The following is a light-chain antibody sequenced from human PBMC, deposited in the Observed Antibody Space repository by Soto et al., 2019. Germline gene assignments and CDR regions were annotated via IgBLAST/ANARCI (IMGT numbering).Light chain of an antibody. CDR3: QSYHSGNVV. CDR2: EDN. Sequence: NFLLTQPHSVSESPGKTVTISCTRSSGSIASNYVQWYQQRPGSAPTPVIYEDNERPSGVPDRFSGAIDSSSNSASLTISGLKTDGEGDYFCQSYHSGNVVFGGGTKLTVL. CDR1: SGSIASNY. V-gene: IGLV6-57*04. J-gene: IGLJ2*01.